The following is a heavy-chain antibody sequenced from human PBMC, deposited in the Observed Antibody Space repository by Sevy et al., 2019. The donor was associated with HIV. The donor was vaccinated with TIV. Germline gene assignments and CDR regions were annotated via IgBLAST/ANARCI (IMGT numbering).Heavy chain of an antibody. Sequence: GGSLRLSCAASGFTFSNYAMSWVRQAPGKGLEWVSVITISGGTTYYADSVKGRFTISRDSSNNTLYLQMNSLRAEDTAVYYCAKDRVSGTYYTGDFDYWGQGTLVTVSS. D-gene: IGHD3-10*01. CDR2: ITISGGTT. CDR3: AKDRVSGTYYTGDFDY. CDR1: GFTFSNYA. J-gene: IGHJ4*02. V-gene: IGHV3-23*01.